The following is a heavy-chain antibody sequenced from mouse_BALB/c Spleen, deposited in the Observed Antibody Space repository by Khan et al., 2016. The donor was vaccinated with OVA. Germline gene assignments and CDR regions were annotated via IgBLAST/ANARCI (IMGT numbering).Heavy chain of an antibody. V-gene: IGHV1S81*02. Sequence: QVQLQQPGAELVKPGASVKLSCKASGYTFTSYYIYWVKQRPGQGLEWIGGINPSNGDTYFNEKFESKATLTVDKSSSTAFMQVSSLTSEDSAVYYCTRSGWAAFAYWGQGTLFTVSA. CDR1: GYTFTSYY. D-gene: IGHD1-1*02. J-gene: IGHJ3*01. CDR2: INPSNGDT. CDR3: TRSGWAAFAY.